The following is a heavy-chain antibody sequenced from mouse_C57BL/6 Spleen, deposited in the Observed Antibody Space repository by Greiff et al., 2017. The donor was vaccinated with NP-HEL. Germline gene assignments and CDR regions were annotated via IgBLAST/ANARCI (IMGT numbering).Heavy chain of an antibody. D-gene: IGHD2-4*01. J-gene: IGHJ3*01. V-gene: IGHV1-54*02. CDR2: INPGSGGT. Sequence: QVQLQQSGAELVRPGTSVKVSCKASGYAFTNYLIEWVKQRPGQGLEWIGVINPGSGGTNYNEKFKGKATFTADTSSNTAYMQLSSLTTEDSAIYYCARRLRSWFAYWGQGTLVTVSA. CDR1: GYAFTNYL. CDR3: ARRLRSWFAY.